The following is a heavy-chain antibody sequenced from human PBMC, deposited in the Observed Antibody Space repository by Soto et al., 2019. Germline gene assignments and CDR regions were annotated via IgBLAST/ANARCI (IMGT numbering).Heavy chain of an antibody. CDR3: ARGVGYCSGGSCYIPHY. D-gene: IGHD2-15*01. Sequence: SVKVSCKASGGTFSGYAISWVRQAPGQGLEWMGGIIPIFGTANYAQKFQGRVTITADEYTSTAYMELSSLRSEDTAVYYCARGVGYCSGGSCYIPHYWGQGTLVTVSS. V-gene: IGHV1-69*13. CDR2: IIPIFGTA. CDR1: GGTFSGYA. J-gene: IGHJ4*02.